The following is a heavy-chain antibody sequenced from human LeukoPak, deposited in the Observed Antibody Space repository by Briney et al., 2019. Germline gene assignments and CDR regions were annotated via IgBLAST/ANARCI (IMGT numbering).Heavy chain of an antibody. V-gene: IGHV3-49*04. D-gene: IGHD3-10*01. CDR1: GFIFGDYG. CDR3: IRGVKFGEA. J-gene: IGHJ5*02. CDR2: IRAKDYGGTT. Sequence: GGSLRLSCTGSGFIFGDYGMSWVRQAPGKGLEWVGLIRAKDYGGTTENAASVKGRFTISRDDSKSIAYLQMNSLKTEDTAVYYCIRGVKFGEAWGQGTLVIVSS.